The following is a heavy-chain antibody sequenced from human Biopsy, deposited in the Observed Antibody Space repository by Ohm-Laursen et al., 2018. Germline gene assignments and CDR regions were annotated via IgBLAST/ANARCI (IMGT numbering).Heavy chain of an antibody. D-gene: IGHD5-12*01. J-gene: IGHJ4*02. CDR2: IFYSANT. CDR1: GVSINGGRYY. CDR3: ARLGSGDYFPTFFDF. Sequence: QTLSLTCAVSGVSINGGRYYWNWIRHHPGKGLKWIGNIFYSANTYYNPSLKSRVTISVDTSKNQFSLKLSSVTAADTAVYYCARLGSGDYFPTFFDFWGQGTLVTVSS. V-gene: IGHV4-31*02.